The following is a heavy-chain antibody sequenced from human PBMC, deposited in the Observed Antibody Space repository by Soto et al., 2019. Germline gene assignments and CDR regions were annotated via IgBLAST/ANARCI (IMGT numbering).Heavy chain of an antibody. V-gene: IGHV1-69*01. Sequence: QVHLVQSGAEVKKPGSWVKVSCKASGGAFSGHAISWLRQAPGQGLEWMGQIIPFFKGTKYAQNFQGRVTITADDSTSTAYMDLRSLTSEDTAVYYCARDVPLSYYDSTYSYYALDVWGQGTTVTVSS. CDR3: ARDVPLSYYDSTYSYYALDV. D-gene: IGHD3-22*01. CDR1: GGAFSGHA. CDR2: IIPFFKGT. J-gene: IGHJ6*01.